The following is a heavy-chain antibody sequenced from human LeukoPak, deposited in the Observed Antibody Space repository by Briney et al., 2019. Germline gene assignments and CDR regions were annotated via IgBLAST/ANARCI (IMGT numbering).Heavy chain of an antibody. V-gene: IGHV4-34*01. D-gene: IGHD6-19*01. J-gene: IGHJ6*02. CDR3: ARVRSSGWTNYYGMDV. Sequence: PSETLSLTCAVYGGSFSGYYWSWIRQPPGKGLEWIGEINHSGSTNYNPSLKSRVTISVDTSKNQLSLKLSSVTAADTAVYYCARVRSSGWTNYYGMDVWGQGTTVTVS. CDR1: GGSFSGYY. CDR2: INHSGST.